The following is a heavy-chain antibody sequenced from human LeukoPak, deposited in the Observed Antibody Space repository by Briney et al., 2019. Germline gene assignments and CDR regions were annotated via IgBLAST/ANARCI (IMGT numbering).Heavy chain of an antibody. D-gene: IGHD3-22*01. V-gene: IGHV1-69*04. CDR2: IIPILGIA. J-gene: IGHJ4*02. CDR1: GGTFSSYA. CDR3: ARDRYYYDSSGYYYVDRIDY. Sequence: GASVKVSCKASGGTFSSYAISWVRQAPGQGLEWMGRIIPILGIANYAQKFQGRVTITADKSTSTAYMELSSLRSEDTAVYYCARDRYYYDSSGYYYVDRIDYWGQGTPVTVSS.